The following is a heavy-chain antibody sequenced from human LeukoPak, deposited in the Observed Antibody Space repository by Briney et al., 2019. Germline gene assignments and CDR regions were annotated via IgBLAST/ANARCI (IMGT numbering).Heavy chain of an antibody. Sequence: GGSLRLSCAASGFTFSNYNILWARQTPGKGLEFLFYITFGGRAAHSADSVKDRFTFSRDNAKNSVYLQMNSLRVDDSGIYHCARVGLGGDWFDYWGQGTRITVSS. D-gene: IGHD3-16*01. J-gene: IGHJ5*01. CDR3: ARVGLGGDWFDY. V-gene: IGHV3-48*01. CDR1: GFTFSNYN. CDR2: ITFGGRAA.